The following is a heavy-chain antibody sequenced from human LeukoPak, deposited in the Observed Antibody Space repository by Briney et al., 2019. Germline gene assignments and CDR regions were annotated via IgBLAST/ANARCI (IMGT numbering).Heavy chain of an antibody. CDR2: ISYDGSNK. V-gene: IGHV3-30*18. CDR1: GFTFSSYG. J-gene: IGHJ4*02. D-gene: IGHD6-13*01. Sequence: SGGSLRLSCAASGFTFSSYGMHWVRQAPGKGLEWVAVISYDGSNKYYADSVKGRFTISRDNSKNTLYLQMNSLRAEDTGVYYWGKEGGGRGSSWNEYYFNYWGQGTLVTVSS. CDR3: GKEGGGRGSSWNEYYFNY.